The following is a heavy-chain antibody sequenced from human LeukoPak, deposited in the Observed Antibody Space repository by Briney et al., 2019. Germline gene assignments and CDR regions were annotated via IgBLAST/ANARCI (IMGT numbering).Heavy chain of an antibody. CDR3: ARGYCSGGSCYQYYFDY. CDR2: IYHSGST. J-gene: IGHJ4*02. Sequence: SETLSLTCAVSGGSISSGGYSWSWIRQPPGKGLEWIGYIYHSGSTYYNPSLKSRVTISVDRSKNQFSLKLSSVTAADTAVYYCARGYCSGGSCYQYYFDYWGQGTLVTVSS. CDR1: GGSISSGGYS. V-gene: IGHV4-30-2*01. D-gene: IGHD2-15*01.